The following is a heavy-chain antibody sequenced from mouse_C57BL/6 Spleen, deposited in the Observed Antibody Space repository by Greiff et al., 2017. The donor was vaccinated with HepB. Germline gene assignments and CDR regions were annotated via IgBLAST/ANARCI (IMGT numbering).Heavy chain of an antibody. D-gene: IGHD3-2*02. CDR3: ARDRGSQAGAMDY. CDR2: ISDGGSYT. CDR1: GFTFSSYA. J-gene: IGHJ4*01. Sequence: EVMLVESGGGLVKPGGSLKLSCAASGFTFSSYAMSWVRQTPEKRLEWVATISDGGSYTYYPDNVKGRFTISRDNAKNNLYLQMSHLKSEDTAMYYCARDRGSQAGAMDYWGQGTSVTVSS. V-gene: IGHV5-4*01.